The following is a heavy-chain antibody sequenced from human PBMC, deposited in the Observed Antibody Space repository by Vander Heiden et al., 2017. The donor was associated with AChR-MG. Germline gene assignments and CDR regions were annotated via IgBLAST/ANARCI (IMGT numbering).Heavy chain of an antibody. Sequence: DVQLVESGGGLVKPGGSLRLPCKVSGFTFSDFTLNWVRQAPGKGLEWISSISNNISYSFYTASVKGRFTISRDNAKKFLYLQMSGLRADDTAVYYCARDKFRYCSGSSCFSGRGYGMDVWGQGTTVTVSS. CDR3: ARDKFRYCSGSSCFSGRGYGMDV. V-gene: IGHV3-21*01. CDR2: ISNNISYS. CDR1: GFTFSDFT. J-gene: IGHJ6*02. D-gene: IGHD2-15*01.